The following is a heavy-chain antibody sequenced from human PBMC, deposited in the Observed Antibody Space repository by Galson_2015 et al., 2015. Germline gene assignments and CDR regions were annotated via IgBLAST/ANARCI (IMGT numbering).Heavy chain of an antibody. Sequence: SLRLSCAASGFTFRSYWMHWVRQAPGKGLVWVARVKSDEISTRYADSVEGRFTISRDNAKNTVYLQMNSLRVEDTATYYCARDDGYTFLYGMDVWGQGTTVTVSS. V-gene: IGHV3-74*01. CDR2: VKSDEIST. D-gene: IGHD5-18*01. J-gene: IGHJ6*02. CDR1: GFTFRSYW. CDR3: ARDDGYTFLYGMDV.